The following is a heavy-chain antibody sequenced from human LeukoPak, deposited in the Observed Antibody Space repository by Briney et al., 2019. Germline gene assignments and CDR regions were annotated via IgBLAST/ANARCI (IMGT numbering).Heavy chain of an antibody. J-gene: IGHJ5*02. D-gene: IGHD3-22*01. CDR2: INPNSGGT. CDR3: ARDPYVSSGYYHRNWLDP. CDR1: GYTFTGYY. Sequence: ASVRVSCKASGYTFTGYYMHWVRQAPGQGLEWMGWINPNSGGTNYAQKFQGRVTMTRDTSISTAYMELSRLRSDDTAVYYCARDPYVSSGYYHRNWLDPWGQGTLVTVSS. V-gene: IGHV1-2*02.